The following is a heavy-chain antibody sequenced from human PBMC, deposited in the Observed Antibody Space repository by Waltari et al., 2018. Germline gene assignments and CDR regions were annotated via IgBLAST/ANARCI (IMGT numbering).Heavy chain of an antibody. D-gene: IGHD2-15*01. J-gene: IGHJ4*02. Sequence: QVQLVQSGNEVMKPGASVKVSCKASGYTFTSHSITWVRQAPGQGPEWLGWVNRKNGNTKFAQKFQGRVSLTTDTSTSTAYMDLRGLTSDDTAVYYCARDYCSGDGCSLDCWGQGTLVTVSS. CDR1: GYTFTSHS. V-gene: IGHV1-18*04. CDR3: ARDYCSGDGCSLDC. CDR2: VNRKNGNT.